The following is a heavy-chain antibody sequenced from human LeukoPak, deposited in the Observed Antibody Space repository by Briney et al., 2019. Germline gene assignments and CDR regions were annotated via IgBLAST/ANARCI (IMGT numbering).Heavy chain of an antibody. CDR3: ARASRDSGYDYRDFDY. Sequence: ASVKVSCKASGYTFTSYYMHWVRQAPGQGLEWMGIINPSGGSTSYAQKFQGRVTMTRDTSTSTVYMELSSLRSEDTAVYYCARASRDSGYDYRDFDYWGQGTLVTVSS. V-gene: IGHV1-46*01. D-gene: IGHD5-12*01. CDR1: GYTFTSYY. J-gene: IGHJ4*02. CDR2: INPSGGST.